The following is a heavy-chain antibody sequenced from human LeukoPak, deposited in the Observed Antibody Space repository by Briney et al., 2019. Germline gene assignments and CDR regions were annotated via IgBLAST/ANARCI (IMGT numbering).Heavy chain of an antibody. CDR2: ISSSSSYI. Sequence: GGSLRLSCAASGFTFSSYSMNWVRQAPGKGLEWVSSISSSSSYIYYADSVKGRFTISRDNAKNSLYLQMNSLRAADTAVYYCARDSGCSSTSCYTGGXYRGQGTLVTVS. V-gene: IGHV3-21*01. CDR1: GFTFSSYS. CDR3: ARDSGCSSTSCYTGGXY. J-gene: IGHJ4*02. D-gene: IGHD2-2*02.